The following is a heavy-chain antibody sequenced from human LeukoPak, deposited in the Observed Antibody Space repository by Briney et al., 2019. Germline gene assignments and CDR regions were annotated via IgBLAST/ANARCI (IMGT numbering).Heavy chain of an antibody. CDR2: IIPILGIA. V-gene: IGHV1-69*04. D-gene: IGHD5-18*01. CDR3: ARVQGYSYGKTENWFDP. J-gene: IGHJ5*02. Sequence: ASVKVSCKASGGTFSSYAISWVRQAPGQGLEWMGRIIPILGIANYAQKFQGRVTITADKSTSTAYMELSSLRSEDTAVYYCARVQGYSYGKTENWFDPWGQGTLVTVSS. CDR1: GGTFSSYA.